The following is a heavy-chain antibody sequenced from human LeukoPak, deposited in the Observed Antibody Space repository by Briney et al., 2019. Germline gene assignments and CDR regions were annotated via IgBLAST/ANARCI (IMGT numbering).Heavy chain of an antibody. CDR3: ARPTIAAAGNFEY. J-gene: IGHJ4*02. Sequence: GGSLRLSCAASGFIFSSYAMSWVRQAPGKGLEWVSHISSFSNFRSYADSVKGRFTISRDNAKNSLYLQVNSLRAEDTAVYYCARPTIAAAGNFEYWGQGTLVTVSS. CDR1: GFIFSSYA. V-gene: IGHV3-21*05. D-gene: IGHD6-13*01. CDR2: ISSFSNFR.